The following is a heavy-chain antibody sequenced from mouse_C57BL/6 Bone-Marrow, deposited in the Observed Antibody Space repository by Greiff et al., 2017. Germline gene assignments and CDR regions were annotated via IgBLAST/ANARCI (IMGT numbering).Heavy chain of an antibody. D-gene: IGHD3-2*02. CDR2: ILPGSGST. Sequence: QVQLQQSGAELMKPGASVKLSCKATGYTFTGYWIEWVKQRPGHGLEWIGEILPGSGSTNYNEKFKGKATFTADTSSNTAYMQLSSLTTEDSAIYYCARRGTAQAPGPRVSFDYWGQGTTLTVSS. CDR1: GYTFTGYW. J-gene: IGHJ2*01. CDR3: ARRGTAQAPGPRVSFDY. V-gene: IGHV1-9*01.